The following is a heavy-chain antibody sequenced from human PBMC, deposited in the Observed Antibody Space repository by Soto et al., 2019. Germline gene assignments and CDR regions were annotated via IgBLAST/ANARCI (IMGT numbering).Heavy chain of an antibody. CDR3: ARDRYYDILTGYYYYYGMDV. Sequence: GGSLRLSCAASGFTFSSYDMHWVRQATGKGLEWVSAIGTAGDTYYPGSVKGRFTISRENAKNSLYLQMNSLRAGDTAVYYCARDRYYDILTGYYYYYGMDVWGQGTTVTVSS. D-gene: IGHD3-9*01. CDR1: GFTFSSYD. J-gene: IGHJ6*02. CDR2: IGTAGDT. V-gene: IGHV3-13*01.